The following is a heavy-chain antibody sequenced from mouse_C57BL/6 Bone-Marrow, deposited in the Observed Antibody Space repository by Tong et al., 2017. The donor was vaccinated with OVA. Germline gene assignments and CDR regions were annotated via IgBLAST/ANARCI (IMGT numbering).Heavy chain of an antibody. CDR3: ARHGITTVVVYYFDY. D-gene: IGHD1-1*01. V-gene: IGHV5-6*01. J-gene: IGHJ2*01. CDR1: GFTFSSYG. Sequence: EVQLQESGGGLVKPGGSLKLSCAASGFTFSSYGMSWVRQTPDKRLEWVATISSGGSYTYYPDSVKGRFTISRDNAKNTLYLQMSSLKAEDTAMYYCARHGITTVVVYYFDYWGQGTTLTVSS. CDR2: ISSGGSYT.